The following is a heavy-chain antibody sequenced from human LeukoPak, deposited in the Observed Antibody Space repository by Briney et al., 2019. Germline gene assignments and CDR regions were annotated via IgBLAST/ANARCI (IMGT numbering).Heavy chain of an antibody. V-gene: IGHV3-30*18. D-gene: IGHD4-23*01. J-gene: IGHJ4*02. CDR2: ISYDGSNK. CDR3: ANLLRWEPY. CDR1: GFTFSSYG. Sequence: GRSLRLSCAASGFTFSSYGMHWVRQAAGKGLEWVAVISYDGSNKYYADFVKGRFTISRDNSKNTLYLQMNSLRAEDTAVYYCANLLRWEPYWGQGTLVTVSS.